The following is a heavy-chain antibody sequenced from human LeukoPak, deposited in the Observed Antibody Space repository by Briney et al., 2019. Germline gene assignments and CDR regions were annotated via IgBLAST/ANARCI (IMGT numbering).Heavy chain of an antibody. J-gene: IGHJ4*02. CDR3: ANEVYYGSGSYIY. D-gene: IGHD3-10*01. V-gene: IGHV3-23*01. CDR2: ISGSGGST. CDR1: GLTFSSYA. Sequence: PGGSLRLSCAASGLTFSSYAMSWVRQAPGKGLEWVSAISGSGGSTYYADSVKGRFTISRDKSKNTLYLRMNSLRAEDTAVYYCANEVYYGSGSYIYWGQGTLVTVSS.